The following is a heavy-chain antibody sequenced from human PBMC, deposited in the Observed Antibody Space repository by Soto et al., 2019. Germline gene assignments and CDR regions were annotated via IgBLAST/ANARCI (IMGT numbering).Heavy chain of an antibody. J-gene: IGHJ6*02. CDR3: ARGSEAFYYYGMDV. Sequence: SVKVSCKASGGTLSSYAISWVRQAPGQGLEWMGGIIPILGTANYAQKFQGRVTITADESTSTAYMELSSLRSEDTAVYYCARGSEAFYYYGMDVWGQGTTVTVSS. CDR2: IIPILGTA. V-gene: IGHV1-69*13. CDR1: GGTLSSYA.